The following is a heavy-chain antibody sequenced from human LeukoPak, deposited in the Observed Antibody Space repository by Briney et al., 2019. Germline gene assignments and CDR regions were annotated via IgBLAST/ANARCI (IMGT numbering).Heavy chain of an antibody. V-gene: IGHV3-48*02. J-gene: IGHJ4*02. CDR1: GFTFRNYS. Sequence: GGSLRPSCAASGFTFRNYSMNWVRQAPGKGLEWVSFISTSGNTRYYADSVKGRFTISRDNAKNSLYLQMSSLRDEDTAIYYCARDRYTTSWSDYFDFWGQGTLVTASS. D-gene: IGHD6-13*01. CDR2: ISTSGNTR. CDR3: ARDRYTTSWSDYFDF.